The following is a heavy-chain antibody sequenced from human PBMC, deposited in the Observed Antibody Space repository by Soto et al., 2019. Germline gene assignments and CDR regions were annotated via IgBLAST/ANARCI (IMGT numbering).Heavy chain of an antibody. CDR2: ISSSGSTI. V-gene: IGHV3-11*01. CDR1: GFTFSDYY. D-gene: IGHD3-10*01. CDR3: ARTEVLLANRGWFDP. J-gene: IGHJ5*02. Sequence: GGSLRLSCAASGFTFSDYYMSWIRQAPGKGLEWVSYISSSGSTIYDADSVKGRCTISRDNAKNSLYLQMNSLRAEDTSVYYCARTEVLLANRGWFDPWGQGTLVTVSS.